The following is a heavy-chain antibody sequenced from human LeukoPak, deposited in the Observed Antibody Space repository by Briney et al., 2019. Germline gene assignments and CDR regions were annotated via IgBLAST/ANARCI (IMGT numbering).Heavy chain of an antibody. J-gene: IGHJ4*02. CDR1: GYTFTSYG. CDR2: ISAYNGNT. V-gene: IGHV1-18*01. CDR3: ARDSQQQLAKNFDY. D-gene: IGHD6-13*01. Sequence: ASVKVSCKASGYTFTSYGISWVRQAPGQGLEWMRWISAYNGNTNYAQKLQGRVTMTTDTSTSTAYMELRSLRSDDTAVYYCARDSQQQLAKNFDYWAQGTLVTVSS.